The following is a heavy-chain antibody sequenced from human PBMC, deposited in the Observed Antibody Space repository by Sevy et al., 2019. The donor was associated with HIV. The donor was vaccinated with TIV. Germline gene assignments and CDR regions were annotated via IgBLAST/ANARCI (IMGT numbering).Heavy chain of an antibody. CDR3: ARAVPATDAFDI. CDR1: GFTFTSYS. J-gene: IGHJ3*02. V-gene: IGHV3-21*01. Sequence: GGSLRLSCAASGFTFTSYSMHRVRQAPWKGLEWVSSISGISNYIYYADSVKGRFSISRDNAKNSLYLQMNSLRAEDTAVFYCARAVPATDAFDIWGQGTLVTVSS. D-gene: IGHD6-19*01. CDR2: ISGISNYI.